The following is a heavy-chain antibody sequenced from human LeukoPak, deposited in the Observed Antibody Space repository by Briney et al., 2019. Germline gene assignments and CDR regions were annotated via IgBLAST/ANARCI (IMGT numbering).Heavy chain of an antibody. CDR1: GGSISSGGYS. CDR3: ARGNTAMVDDNWFDP. D-gene: IGHD5-18*01. V-gene: IGHV4-30-2*01. Sequence: PSETLSLTCAVSGGSISSGGYSWSWIRQPPGKGLEWIGYIYHSGSTYYNPSLKGRVTISVDRSKNQFSLKLSSVTAADTAVYYCARGNTAMVDDNWFDPWGQGTLVTVSS. CDR2: IYHSGST. J-gene: IGHJ5*02.